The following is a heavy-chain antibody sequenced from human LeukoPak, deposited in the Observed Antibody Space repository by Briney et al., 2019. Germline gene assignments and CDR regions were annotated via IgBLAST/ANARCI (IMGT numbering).Heavy chain of an antibody. CDR1: GYTFSSYG. J-gene: IGHJ6*04. D-gene: IGHD6-13*01. V-gene: IGHV1-18*04. CDR3: ARNRWGQQLVGWDRYYYYGMDV. Sequence: GASVKVSCKASGYTFSSYGISWVRQAPGQGLEWMGWINAYNGNTNYAQKLQGGVTMTTDTSTRTAYMELRSLRSDVTAVYYWARNRWGQQLVGWDRYYYYGMDVWGKGTTVTVSS. CDR2: INAYNGNT.